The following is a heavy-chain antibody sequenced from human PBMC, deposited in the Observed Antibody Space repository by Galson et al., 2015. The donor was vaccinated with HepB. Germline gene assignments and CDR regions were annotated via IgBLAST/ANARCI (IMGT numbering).Heavy chain of an antibody. CDR2: IIPIFGTA. CDR3: ARDREIVVVPAAIGAFDI. D-gene: IGHD2-2*01. J-gene: IGHJ3*02. Sequence: SVTVSCKASGGTFSSYAISWVRQAPGQGLEWMGGIIPIFGTANYAQKFQGRVTITADESTSTAYMELSSLRSEDTAVYYCARDREIVVVPAAIGAFDIWGQGTMVTVSS. V-gene: IGHV1-69*13. CDR1: GGTFSSYA.